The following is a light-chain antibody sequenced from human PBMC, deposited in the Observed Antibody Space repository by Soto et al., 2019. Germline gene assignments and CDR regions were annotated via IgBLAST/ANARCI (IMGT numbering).Light chain of an antibody. CDR2: EVS. CDR1: GRGIGGYNK. CDR3: ISYAGHNNLV. V-gene: IGLV2-8*01. J-gene: IGLJ1*01. Sequence: SQAPFSNGTPGQAAPLSCPQTGRGIGGYNKGARYRQEPGKAPKLMIYEVSKRPSGVPDRFSGSKSGNTASLTVSGLQAEDEADYYCISYAGHNNLVFGTGTKVTVL.